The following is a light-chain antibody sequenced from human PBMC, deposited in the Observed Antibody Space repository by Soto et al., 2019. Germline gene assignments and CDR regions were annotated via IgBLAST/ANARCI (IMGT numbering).Light chain of an antibody. V-gene: IGKV1-5*03. Sequence: DIQMTQCPSTLSASVGDKVTITCRASQSISSWLAWYQQKPGKAPKLLIYKASSLESGVPSRFSGSGSGTEFTLTISSLQPDDFATYYCQQYNSLWTFGQGTKVDI. CDR1: QSISSW. J-gene: IGKJ1*01. CDR2: KAS. CDR3: QQYNSLWT.